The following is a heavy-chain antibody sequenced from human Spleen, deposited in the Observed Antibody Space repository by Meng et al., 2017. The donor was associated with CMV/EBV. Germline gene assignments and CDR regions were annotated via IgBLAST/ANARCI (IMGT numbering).Heavy chain of an antibody. D-gene: IGHD2-2*03. CDR1: GGSISSSSYY. CDR3: ARGYCDSSSCPFDP. V-gene: IGHV4-61*05. J-gene: IGHJ5*02. Sequence: SETLSLTCTVSGGSISSSSYYWGWIRQPPGKGLEWIGYVYYSGSTKYNPSLKSRVTISVDMPENQFSLQLSSVTAADTAVYYCARGYCDSSSCPFDPWGQGTLVTVSS. CDR2: VYYSGST.